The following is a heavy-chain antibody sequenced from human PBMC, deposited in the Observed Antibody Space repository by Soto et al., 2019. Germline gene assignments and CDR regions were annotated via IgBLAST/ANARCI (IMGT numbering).Heavy chain of an antibody. J-gene: IGHJ4*02. Sequence: PGGSLRLSCAASRFTFSSYGMPWVRPAPGKGLEWVAVISYDGSNKYYAASVKGRFTISRDNSKHTLYLQMNSLRAEDTAVYYCATHRSPYDFWSGNDYWGQGTLVTVSS. D-gene: IGHD3-3*01. CDR1: RFTFSSYG. CDR3: ATHRSPYDFWSGNDY. V-gene: IGHV3-30*03. CDR2: ISYDGSNK.